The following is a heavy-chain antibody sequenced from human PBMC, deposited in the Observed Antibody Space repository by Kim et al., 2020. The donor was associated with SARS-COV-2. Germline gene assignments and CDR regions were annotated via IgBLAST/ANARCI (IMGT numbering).Heavy chain of an antibody. J-gene: IGHJ4*02. V-gene: IGHV5-51*01. Sequence: RYNPSFQGQVTISADKSISTAYLQWSSLKASDTAMYYCAKCNSGWPYFDYWGQGTLVTVSS. D-gene: IGHD6-19*01. CDR3: AKCNSGWPYFDY.